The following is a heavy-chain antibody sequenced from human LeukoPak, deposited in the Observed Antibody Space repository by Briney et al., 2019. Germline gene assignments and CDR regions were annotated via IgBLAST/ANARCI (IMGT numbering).Heavy chain of an antibody. CDR2: MNPNSGNT. J-gene: IGHJ4*02. Sequence: ASVKVSCKASGYTFTSYDINWVRQATGQGLEWMGWMNPNSGNTNYAQKLQGKVTMTTDTSTSTAYMELRSLRSDDTAVYYCARVNRYSYGSQTDYWGQGTLVTVSS. V-gene: IGHV1-18*01. CDR1: GYTFTSYD. D-gene: IGHD5-18*01. CDR3: ARVNRYSYGSQTDY.